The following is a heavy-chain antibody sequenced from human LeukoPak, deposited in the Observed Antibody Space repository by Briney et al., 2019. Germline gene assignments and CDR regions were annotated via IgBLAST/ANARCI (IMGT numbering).Heavy chain of an antibody. D-gene: IGHD3-16*01. Sequence: SETLSLTCAVYGGSFSGYYWSWIRQPPGKGLEWIGEINHSGSTNYNPSLKSRVTISVDTSKNQFSLKLSSVTAADTAVYYCARGEISVGGFDYWGQGTLVTVSS. V-gene: IGHV4-34*01. CDR2: INHSGST. CDR3: ARGEISVGGFDY. CDR1: GGSFSGYY. J-gene: IGHJ4*02.